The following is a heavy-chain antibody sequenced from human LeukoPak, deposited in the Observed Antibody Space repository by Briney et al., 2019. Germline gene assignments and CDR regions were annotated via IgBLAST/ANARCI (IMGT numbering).Heavy chain of an antibody. CDR3: ARVAGSSSWYGYYYGMDV. CDR1: GYTFTGYY. V-gene: IGHV1-18*04. CDR2: ISAYNGNT. J-gene: IGHJ6*02. Sequence: ASVKVSCKASGYTFTGYYMHWVRQAPGQGLEWMGWISAYNGNTNYAQKLQGRVTMTTDTSTSTAYMELRSLRSDDTAVYYCARVAGSSSWYGYYYGMDVWGQGTTVTVSS. D-gene: IGHD6-13*01.